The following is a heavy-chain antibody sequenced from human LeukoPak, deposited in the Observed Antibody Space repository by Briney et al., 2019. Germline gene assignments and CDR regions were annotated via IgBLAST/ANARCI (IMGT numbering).Heavy chain of an antibody. V-gene: IGHV3-74*01. D-gene: IGHD5-24*01. J-gene: IGHJ4*02. CDR3: ARQREMTTIFTALGY. CDR2: INSDGSST. Sequence: GGSLRLSCAASGFTFSSYWMHWVRQAPGKGLVWVSRINSDGSSTSYADSAKGRFTISRDNAKNSLYLQMNSLRAEDTAVYYCARQREMTTIFTALGYWGQGTLVTVSS. CDR1: GFTFSSYW.